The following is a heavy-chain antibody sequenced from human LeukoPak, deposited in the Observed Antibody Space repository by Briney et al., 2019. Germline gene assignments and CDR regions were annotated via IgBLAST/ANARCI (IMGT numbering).Heavy chain of an antibody. J-gene: IGHJ3*02. CDR3: AREVPLRYGSGSHDAFDI. Sequence: PGGSLRLSCAASGFTFSSYEMNWVRQAPGKGLEWVSYISSSGSTIYYADSVKGRFTISRDNAKNSLYLQMNSLRAEDTAVYYCAREVPLRYGSGSHDAFDIRGQGTMVTVSS. CDR2: ISSSGSTI. V-gene: IGHV3-48*03. CDR1: GFTFSSYE. D-gene: IGHD3-10*01.